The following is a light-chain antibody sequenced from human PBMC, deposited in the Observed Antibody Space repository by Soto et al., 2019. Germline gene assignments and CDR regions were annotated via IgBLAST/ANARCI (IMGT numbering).Light chain of an antibody. CDR1: HSIGSS. J-gene: IGKJ1*01. CDR2: DAS. Sequence: DVQSTQSPSTLSASVCDRVTITCRASHSIGSSMAWYQQKPGKAPNLLISDASSLERGVPSRFGGSGSGTEFTLTIRSLQPDDFATYYCQQYNGYSRTFGQGTKVDIK. V-gene: IGKV1-5*01. CDR3: QQYNGYSRT.